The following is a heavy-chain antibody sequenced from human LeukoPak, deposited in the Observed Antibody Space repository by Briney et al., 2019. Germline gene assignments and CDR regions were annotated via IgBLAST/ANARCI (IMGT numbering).Heavy chain of an antibody. CDR1: GFTFSSYG. V-gene: IGHV3-23*01. D-gene: IGHD2-15*01. J-gene: IGHJ4*02. CDR3: AKDLGYCGVGSCTTIDY. Sequence: GGSLRLSCAGSGFTFSSYGMSWVRQAPGKGLEWVSGISGSGGSTYYTDSVKGRFTISRDNSKNTLYLQMNSLRAEDTAVYYCAKDLGYCGVGSCTTIDYWGQGTLVTVSS. CDR2: ISGSGGST.